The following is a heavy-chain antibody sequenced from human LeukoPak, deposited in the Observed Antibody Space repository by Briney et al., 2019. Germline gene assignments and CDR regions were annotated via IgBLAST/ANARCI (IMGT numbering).Heavy chain of an antibody. V-gene: IGHV3-21*01. CDR1: GFTFSSYS. J-gene: IGHJ4*02. CDR2: ISSSSSYI. Sequence: GGSLRLSCAASGFTFSSYSMNWVRQAPGKGLEWVSSISSSSSYIYYADSVKGRFTISRDNAKNSLYLQMNSLRAEDTAVYYCARDFRGYSYGWYDYWGQGTLVTVSS. CDR3: ARDFRGYSYGWYDY. D-gene: IGHD5-18*01.